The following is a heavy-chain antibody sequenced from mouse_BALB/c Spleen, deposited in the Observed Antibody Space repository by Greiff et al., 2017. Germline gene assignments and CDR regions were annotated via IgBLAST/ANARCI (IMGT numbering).Heavy chain of an antibody. J-gene: IGHJ2*01. CDR2: IRNKANGYTT. CDR1: GFTFTDYY. CDR3: ARDKDYFDY. V-gene: IGHV7-3*02. Sequence: EVNLVESGGGLVQPGGSLRLSCATSGFTFTDYYMSWVRQPPGKALEWLGFIRNKANGYTTEYSASVKGRFTISRDNSQSILYLQMNTLRAEDSATYYCARDKDYFDYWGQGTTLTVSS.